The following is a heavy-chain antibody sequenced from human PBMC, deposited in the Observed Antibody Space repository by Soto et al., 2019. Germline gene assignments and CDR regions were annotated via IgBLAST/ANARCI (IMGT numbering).Heavy chain of an antibody. J-gene: IGHJ4*02. Sequence: QVQLVESGGGVVQPGRSLRLSCAASGFTFSSYGMHWVRQAPGKGLEWVAVISYDGSNKYYADSVKGRFTISRDNSKNTLYLQMNSLRAEDTAVYYCANSLPHWGQGTLVTDSS. CDR2: ISYDGSNK. V-gene: IGHV3-30*18. CDR3: ANSLPH. CDR1: GFTFSSYG.